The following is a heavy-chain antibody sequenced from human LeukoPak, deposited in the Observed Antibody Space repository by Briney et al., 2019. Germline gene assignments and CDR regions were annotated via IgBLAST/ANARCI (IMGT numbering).Heavy chain of an antibody. J-gene: IGHJ2*01. CDR2: IYYSGST. CDR1: GGSISSYY. V-gene: IGHV4-59*01. D-gene: IGHD6-6*01. Sequence: SETLSLTYTVSGGSISSYYWSWIRQPPGKGLEWIGYIYYSGSTNYNPSLKSRVTISVDTSKNQFSLKLSSVTAADTAVYYCARVRVAARPYWYFDLWGRGTLVTVSS. CDR3: ARVRVAARPYWYFDL.